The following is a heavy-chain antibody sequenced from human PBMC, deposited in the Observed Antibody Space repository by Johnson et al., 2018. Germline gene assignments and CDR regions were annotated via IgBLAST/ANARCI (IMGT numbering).Heavy chain of an antibody. Sequence: QVQLVESGAEVKKPGSSVKVSCKASGGTFSSYAISWVRQAPGQGLEWMGGIIPIFGTANYAQQFKGRATITAAESTSTAYLALSSLRYEDTAVHYCARYSSSSPDAVDIWGQGTMVTVSS. J-gene: IGHJ3*02. D-gene: IGHD6-6*01. V-gene: IGHV1-69*01. CDR1: GGTFSSYA. CDR3: ARYSSSSPDAVDI. CDR2: IIPIFGTA.